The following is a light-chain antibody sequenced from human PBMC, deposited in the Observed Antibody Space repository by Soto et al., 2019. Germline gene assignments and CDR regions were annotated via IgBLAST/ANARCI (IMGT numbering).Light chain of an antibody. CDR1: RSDVVGYQY. J-gene: IGLJ1*01. V-gene: IGLV2-14*01. CDR2: EVH. Sequence: QSALTQPASVSGSPGQSITISCTGTRSDVVGYQYVSWYQQHPGKAPKLMIYEVHNRPSGVSNRFSASKSGNTASLTISGLQAEDEADYYCSSYTRTSPYVFGTGTKLPVL. CDR3: SSYTRTSPYV.